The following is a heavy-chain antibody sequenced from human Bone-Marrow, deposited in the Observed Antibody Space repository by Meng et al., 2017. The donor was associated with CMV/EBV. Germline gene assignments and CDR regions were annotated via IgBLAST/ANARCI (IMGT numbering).Heavy chain of an antibody. V-gene: IGHV3-21*01. J-gene: IGHJ6*02. CDR1: GFTFSIYT. Sequence: GGSLRLSCAASGFTFSIYTMNWVRQAPGKGLEWVSSIISSGSYIYYADSVKGRFTISRDSAKNSLYLQMNSLRAEDTAVYYCARDHCSSASCNKGYYGMDVWGQGTTVTVSS. D-gene: IGHD2-2*02. CDR2: IISSGSYI. CDR3: ARDHCSSASCNKGYYGMDV.